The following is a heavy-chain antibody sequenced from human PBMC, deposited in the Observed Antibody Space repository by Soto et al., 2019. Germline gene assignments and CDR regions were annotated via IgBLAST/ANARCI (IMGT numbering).Heavy chain of an antibody. D-gene: IGHD2-2*01. CDR3: AEDSNKHSSSLRGRYFDY. J-gene: IGHJ4*02. Sequence: EVQLLESGGGLVQRGGSLRLSCAASGFPFSSYVMSWVRQAPGKGLEWVSGISGGGSNTFYADSVKGRFTISRDNSKNTLLLQMNSLGAEDTAVYYCAEDSNKHSSSLRGRYFDYWGQGIGVTVSP. CDR1: GFPFSSYV. CDR2: ISGGGSNT. V-gene: IGHV3-23*01.